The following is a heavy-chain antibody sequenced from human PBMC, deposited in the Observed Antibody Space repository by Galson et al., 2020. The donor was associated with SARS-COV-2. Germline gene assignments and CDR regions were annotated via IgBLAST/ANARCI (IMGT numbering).Heavy chain of an antibody. CDR1: GFTFSSYG. J-gene: IGHJ6*02. CDR3: ARDQVLMLYATTYGLDV. D-gene: IGHD2-8*01. Sequence: GGSLRLSCAASGFTFSSYGMHWVRQAPGKGLEWVAVIWYDGSNKYYADSVKGRFTISRDNSKNTLYLQMNSLRAEDTAVYYCARDQVLMLYATTYGLDVWGQGTTVTVSS. V-gene: IGHV3-33*01. CDR2: IWYDGSNK.